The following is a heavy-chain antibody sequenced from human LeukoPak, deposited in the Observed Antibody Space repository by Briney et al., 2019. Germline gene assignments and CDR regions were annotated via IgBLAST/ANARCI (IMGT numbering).Heavy chain of an antibody. CDR2: INHSGST. V-gene: IGHV4-34*01. J-gene: IGHJ5*02. D-gene: IGHD2-2*01. CDR3: ARADVIVVVPAASGWFDP. Sequence: SATLSLTCAVYGGSFSGYYWSWIRQPPGKGLEWIGEINHSGSTNYNPSLKSRVTISVDTSKNQFSLKLSSVTAADTAVYYCARADVIVVVPAASGWFDPWGQGTLVTVSS. CDR1: GGSFSGYY.